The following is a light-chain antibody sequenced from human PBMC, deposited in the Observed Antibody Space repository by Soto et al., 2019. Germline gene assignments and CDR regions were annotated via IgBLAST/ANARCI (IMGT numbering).Light chain of an antibody. J-gene: IGKJ1*01. V-gene: IGKV1-5*03. CDR2: KAS. CDR3: QQYGSSSPWT. CDR1: QSISSW. Sequence: DIQMTQSPSTLSASVGDRVTITCRASQSISSWLAWYQQKPGRAPKLLIYKASSLETGVPSRFSGSGPGTEFTLIISSLHPDDFASYYCQQYGSSSPWTFGQGTKVEIK.